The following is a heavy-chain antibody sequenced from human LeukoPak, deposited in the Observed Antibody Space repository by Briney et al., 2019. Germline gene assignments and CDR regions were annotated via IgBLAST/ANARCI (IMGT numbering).Heavy chain of an antibody. CDR1: GYTFTSYG. CDR2: ISAYNGNT. D-gene: IGHD3-10*01. Sequence: GASVKVSCKASGYTFTSYGISWVRQAPGQGLEWMGWISAYNGNTNYAQKLQGRVTMTTDTSTCTAYMELRSLRSDDTAVYYCARDRGYYGSGPPNWFDPWGQGTLVTVSS. CDR3: ARDRGYYGSGPPNWFDP. V-gene: IGHV1-18*01. J-gene: IGHJ5*02.